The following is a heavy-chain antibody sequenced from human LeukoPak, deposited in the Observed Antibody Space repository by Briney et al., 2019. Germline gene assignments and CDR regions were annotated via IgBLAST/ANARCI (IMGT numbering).Heavy chain of an antibody. CDR2: ISPNSGGT. V-gene: IGHV1-2*02. D-gene: IGHD3-22*01. CDR1: GYTFTGYY. J-gene: IGHJ3*02. Sequence: ASVKVSCKASGYTFTGYYIHWVRQAPGQGLEWMGWISPNSGGTNYAQKFQGRVTMTRDTSISTAYMELSRLRSEDTAVYYCAAGTYYYDSSGYPDAFDIWGQGTMVTVSS. CDR3: AAGTYYYDSSGYPDAFDI.